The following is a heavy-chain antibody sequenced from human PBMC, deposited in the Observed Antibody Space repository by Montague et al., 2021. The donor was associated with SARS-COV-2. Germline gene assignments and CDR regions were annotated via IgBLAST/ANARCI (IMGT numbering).Heavy chain of an antibody. CDR2: IDWDDDK. D-gene: IGHD5-18*01. J-gene: IGHJ4*02. CDR1: GFSLSTSGMC. Sequence: PALVKPTKTLTLTCTSSGFSLSTSGMCVSWIRQPPGKALEWLAVIDWDDDKSYSTSLKTRLTISKDTSKNQVVLTMTNMDPVDTATYYCARMPDQVWLDYWGQGILVTVSS. V-gene: IGHV2-70*01. CDR3: ARMPDQVWLDY.